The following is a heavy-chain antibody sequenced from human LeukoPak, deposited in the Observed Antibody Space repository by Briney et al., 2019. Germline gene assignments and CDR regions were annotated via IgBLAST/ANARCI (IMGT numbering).Heavy chain of an antibody. J-gene: IGHJ5*02. D-gene: IGHD3-22*01. Sequence: GGSLRLSCAASGFTFSSYWMHWVRQAPGKGLEWVSVISGSGGSTYYVDSVKGRFTISRDNSKNTLSLQMNSLRAEDTAVYYCAKGDSGYYYDSSGYLNWFDPWGQGTLVTVPS. CDR1: GFTFSSYW. CDR3: AKGDSGYYYDSSGYLNWFDP. CDR2: ISGSGGST. V-gene: IGHV3-23*01.